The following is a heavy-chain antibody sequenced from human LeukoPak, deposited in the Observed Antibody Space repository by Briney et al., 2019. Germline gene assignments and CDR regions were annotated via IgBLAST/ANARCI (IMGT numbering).Heavy chain of an antibody. J-gene: IGHJ4*02. CDR1: GGSFSGYY. D-gene: IGHD2-15*01. CDR2: INHSGGT. Sequence: SETLSLTCAVYGGSFSGYYWSWIRQPPGKGLEWIGEINHSGGTNYNPSLKSRVTISVDTSKNQFSLKLSSVTAADTAVYYCARGGFGYCSGGSCYRKYSSGWYPEDYWGQGTLVTVSS. CDR3: ARGGFGYCSGGSCYRKYSSGWYPEDY. V-gene: IGHV4-34*01.